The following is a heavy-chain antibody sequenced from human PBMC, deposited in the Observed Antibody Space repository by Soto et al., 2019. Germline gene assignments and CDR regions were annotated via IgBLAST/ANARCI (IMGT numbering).Heavy chain of an antibody. D-gene: IGHD6-13*01. CDR2: INHSGST. CDR3: ARRGQAAAGTDY. Sequence: SETLSLTCAVYGGSFSGYYWSWIRQPPGKGLEWIGEINHSGSTNYNPSLKSRVTISVDTSKNQFSLKLSSVTAADTAVYYCARRGQAAAGTDYWGQGTLVTVSS. J-gene: IGHJ4*02. CDR1: GGSFSGYY. V-gene: IGHV4-34*01.